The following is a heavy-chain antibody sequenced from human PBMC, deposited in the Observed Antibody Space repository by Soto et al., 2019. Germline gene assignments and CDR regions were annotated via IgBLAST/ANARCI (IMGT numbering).Heavy chain of an antibody. CDR2: ISAYNGNT. V-gene: IGHV1-18*01. CDR3: ARGVGSGTYYNQYNWFDP. J-gene: IGHJ5*02. D-gene: IGHD3-10*01. Sequence: ASVKVSCKASGYTVTSYGISWVRQAPGQGLEWMGWISAYNGNTNHAQKLQGRVTMTTDTSTSTAYMELRSLRSDDTAVYYCARGVGSGTYYNQYNWFDPWGQGTLVTVSS. CDR1: GYTVTSYG.